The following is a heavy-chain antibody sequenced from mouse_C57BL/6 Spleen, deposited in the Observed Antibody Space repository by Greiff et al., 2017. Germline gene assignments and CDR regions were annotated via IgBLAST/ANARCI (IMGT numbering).Heavy chain of an antibody. CDR3: ARRDFWYFDV. Sequence: QVQLKQPGAELVRPGSSVKLSCKASGYTFTSYWMDWVKQRPGQGLEWIGNIYPSDSETHYNQKFKDKATLTVAKSSSTAYMQLSSLTSEDSAVYYCARRDFWYFDVWGTGTTVTVSS. D-gene: IGHD3-3*01. CDR1: GYTFTSYW. J-gene: IGHJ1*03. CDR2: IYPSDSET. V-gene: IGHV1-61*01.